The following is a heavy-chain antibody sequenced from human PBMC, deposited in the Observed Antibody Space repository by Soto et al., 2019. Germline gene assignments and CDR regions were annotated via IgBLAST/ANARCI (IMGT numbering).Heavy chain of an antibody. CDR3: ARDRYYYDSSGYYLYYFDY. D-gene: IGHD3-22*01. J-gene: IGHJ4*02. CDR2: IYYSGST. CDR1: GGSISSGGYY. V-gene: IGHV4-31*03. Sequence: QVQLQESGPGLVKPSQTLSLTCTVSGGSISSGGYYWSWIRQHPGKGLEWIGYIYYSGSTYYNPSLKGRVTISVDTTKNQFSLKLSSVTAADTAVYYCARDRYYYDSSGYYLYYFDYWGQGTLVTVSS.